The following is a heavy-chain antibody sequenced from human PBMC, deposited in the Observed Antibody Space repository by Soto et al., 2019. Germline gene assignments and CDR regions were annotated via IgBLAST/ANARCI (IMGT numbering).Heavy chain of an antibody. Sequence: QVQLVESGGGVVQPGTSLRLSCVGSGFTFRSYVIHWVRQAPGKGLEWVALTSYDGSNKYYDDSVKGRFTISRDNSRKTVVLQRDSLRLEDTAVYYGARWGTTGGLDVWGQGTLVSVSS. CDR2: TSYDGSNK. CDR3: ARWGTTGGLDV. CDR1: GFTFRSYV. V-gene: IGHV3-30*19. D-gene: IGHD3-16*01. J-gene: IGHJ4*02.